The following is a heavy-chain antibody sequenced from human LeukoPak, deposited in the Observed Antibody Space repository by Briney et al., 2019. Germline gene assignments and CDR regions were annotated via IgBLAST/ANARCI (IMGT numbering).Heavy chain of an antibody. Sequence: GGSLRLSCAASGFTFSSYAMSWVRQAPGKGLEWVSAISGSGGSTYYADSVKGRFTISRDNSKNTLYLQMNSLRAEDTAVYYCAKDRGFKGDASDAFDIWGQGTMVTVSS. CDR2: ISGSGGST. V-gene: IGHV3-23*01. CDR3: AKDRGFKGDASDAFDI. D-gene: IGHD3-10*01. J-gene: IGHJ3*02. CDR1: GFTFSSYA.